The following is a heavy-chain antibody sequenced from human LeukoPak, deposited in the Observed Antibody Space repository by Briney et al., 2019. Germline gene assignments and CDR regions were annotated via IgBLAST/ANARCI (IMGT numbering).Heavy chain of an antibody. Sequence: ASVKVSCKASGYTFTSYYMHWVRQAPGQGLEWMGIINPSGGSTSYAQKFQGRVTITADKSTSTAYMELSSLRSEDTAVYYCAGTGYSSSWASGYMDVWGKGTTVTVSS. CDR3: AGTGYSSSWASGYMDV. D-gene: IGHD6-13*01. CDR1: GYTFTSYY. CDR2: INPSGGST. V-gene: IGHV1-46*01. J-gene: IGHJ6*03.